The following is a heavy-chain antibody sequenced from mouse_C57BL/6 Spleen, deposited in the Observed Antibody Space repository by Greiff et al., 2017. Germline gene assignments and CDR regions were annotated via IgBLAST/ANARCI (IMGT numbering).Heavy chain of an antibody. V-gene: IGHV14-3*01. CDR3: ARALYDWLAY. J-gene: IGHJ3*01. D-gene: IGHD2-12*01. CDR2: IDPANGNT. Sequence: VQLQQSVPELVRPGASVKLSCTASGFNIKNTYMHWVKQRPEQGLEWIGRIDPANGNTKYAPKFPGKATMTANTSSNTAYLQISVLTSEDAAIYCCARALYDWLAYWGQGTLVTVSA. CDR1: GFNIKNTY.